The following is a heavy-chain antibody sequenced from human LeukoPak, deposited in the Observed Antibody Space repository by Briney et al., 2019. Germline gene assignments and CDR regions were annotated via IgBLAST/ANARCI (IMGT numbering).Heavy chain of an antibody. CDR3: AKDVVPRGMTTFDY. CDR2: IWYDGSNK. V-gene: IGHV3-33*06. J-gene: IGHJ4*02. D-gene: IGHD4-17*01. Sequence: GESLRLSCAASGFTFSSYGMHWVRQPPGKGLEWVAVIWYDGSNKYYADYVKGRFTISRDNSKNTLYLQMSSLRAEDRAVYYCAKDVVPRGMTTFDYWGQGTLVTVSS. CDR1: GFTFSSYG.